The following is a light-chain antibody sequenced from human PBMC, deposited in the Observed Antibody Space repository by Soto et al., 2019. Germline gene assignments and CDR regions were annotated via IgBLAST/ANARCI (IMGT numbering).Light chain of an antibody. CDR1: QSVGNNF. CDR2: DAS. CDR3: HQYGTSPQT. J-gene: IGKJ1*01. V-gene: IGKV3-20*01. Sequence: EIVLTQSPDTLSLSPGERATLSCRASQSVGNNFLAWYQQKPGQAPTLLIYDASSRASGLPDRFSGSGSETDFTLTVSRLELEDFAVYFCHQYGTSPQTFGQGTKGDIK.